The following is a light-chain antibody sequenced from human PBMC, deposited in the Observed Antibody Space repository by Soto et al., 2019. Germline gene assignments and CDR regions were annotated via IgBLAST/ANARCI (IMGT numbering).Light chain of an antibody. CDR3: QQRSNWPPIT. V-gene: IGKV3-11*01. Sequence: EILLTQSPATLSLSPGERATLSCRASQGVSSYLAWYQQKPGQAVTLLIYDASNRATGIPARFSGSGSGTDFTLTISSLEPEDFAVYYCQQRSNWPPITFSQGTRLEIK. CDR1: QGVSSY. CDR2: DAS. J-gene: IGKJ5*01.